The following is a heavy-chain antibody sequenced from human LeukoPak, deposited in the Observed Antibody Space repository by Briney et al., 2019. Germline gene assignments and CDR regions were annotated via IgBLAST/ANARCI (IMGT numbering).Heavy chain of an antibody. CDR3: AKDYYYDSSGDAFDI. CDR2: ISGSGSST. J-gene: IGHJ3*02. D-gene: IGHD3-22*01. V-gene: IGHV3-23*01. CDR1: GFTFSSYA. Sequence: GGSLRLSCAASGFTFSSYAMSWVRQTPGKGLEWVSAISGSGSSTNYADSVKGRFTISRDNSKNTLYLQMNSLRAEDTAIYYCAKDYYYDSSGDAFDIWGQGTMVTVSS.